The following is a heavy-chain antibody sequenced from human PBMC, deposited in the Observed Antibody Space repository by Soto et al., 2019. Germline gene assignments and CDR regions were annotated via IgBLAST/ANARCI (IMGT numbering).Heavy chain of an antibody. CDR1: GGTFRTYA. V-gene: IGHV1-69*06. J-gene: IGHJ6*02. CDR3: VFGDCTRSSCLSSFYGLDV. Sequence: SVKFSCKACGGTFRTYAISWVRQAAGQGLEGMGGILPIFHSPSHSQKFQSRVTNTSNKSTGIAYLELTILTSGYTAVYYSVFGDCTRSSCLSSFYGLDVWGQGTPVTVSS. D-gene: IGHD2-21*01. CDR2: ILPIFHSP.